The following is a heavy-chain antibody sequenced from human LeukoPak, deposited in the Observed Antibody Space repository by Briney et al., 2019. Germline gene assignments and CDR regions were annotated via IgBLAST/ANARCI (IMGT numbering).Heavy chain of an antibody. J-gene: IGHJ4*02. CDR2: IYHSGST. CDR1: GYSISSGYY. V-gene: IGHV4-38-2*01. Sequence: PSETLSLTCAVSGYSISSGYYWGWIRQPPGKGLGWIGSIYHSGSTYYNPSRKSRVTISVDTSKNQFALKLSSVTAADTAVYYCARHAYGEAVAGNFDYWGQGTLVTVSS. D-gene: IGHD6-19*01. CDR3: ARHAYGEAVAGNFDY.